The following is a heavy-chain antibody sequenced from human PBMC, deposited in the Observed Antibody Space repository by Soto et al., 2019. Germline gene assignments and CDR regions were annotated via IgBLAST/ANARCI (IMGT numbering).Heavy chain of an antibody. CDR3: ARSTATGNTGGYYYGMDV. Sequence: QVQLVESGGGVVQPGRSLRLSCAASKFTFSSYGMHWVRQAPGKGLEWVAVISYDGSNKYYADSVKGRFTISRDDSKNTLSLQMNSLGPEDTAVYYCARSTATGNTGGYYYGMDVWGQGTTVTVSS. J-gene: IGHJ6*02. CDR2: ISYDGSNK. V-gene: IGHV3-30*03. CDR1: KFTFSSYG. D-gene: IGHD1-1*01.